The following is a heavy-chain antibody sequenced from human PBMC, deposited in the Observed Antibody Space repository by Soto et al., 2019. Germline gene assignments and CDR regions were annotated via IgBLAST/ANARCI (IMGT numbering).Heavy chain of an antibody. CDR2: IYYSGST. Sequence: QVQLQETGPGLVKPSQTLSLTCPVSGGSISSGDYYWSWIRQPPGKGLEWIGYIYYSGSTYYNPSLKSRVTISVDTSKNQFSLKLSSVTAADTAVYYCARVVSSYYYYGMDVWGQGTTVTVSS. J-gene: IGHJ6*02. D-gene: IGHD6-6*01. V-gene: IGHV4-30-4*01. CDR1: GGSISSGDYY. CDR3: ARVVSSYYYYGMDV.